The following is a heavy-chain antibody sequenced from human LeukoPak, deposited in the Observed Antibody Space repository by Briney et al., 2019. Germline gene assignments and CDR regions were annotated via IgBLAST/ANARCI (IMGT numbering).Heavy chain of an antibody. CDR2: IYYSGST. D-gene: IGHD6-13*01. CDR3: ARQTRIAAADAEKYYYYGMDV. CDR1: GGSISSYY. J-gene: IGHJ6*02. V-gene: IGHV4-59*08. Sequence: SETLSLTCTVSGGSISSYYWSWIRQPPGKGLEWIGYIYYSGSTNYNPSLKSRVTISVDTSKNQFSLKLSSVTAADTAVYYCARQTRIAAADAEKYYYYGMDVWGQGTTVTVSS.